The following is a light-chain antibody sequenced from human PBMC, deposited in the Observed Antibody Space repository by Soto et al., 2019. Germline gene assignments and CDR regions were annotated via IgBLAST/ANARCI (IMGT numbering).Light chain of an antibody. CDR3: QQLNSYPVT. Sequence: IQLTQSPSSLSASVGDRVTITCRASQGISSDLAWYQQKPGKAPKLLIYSASTLQNGVPSRFSGSGSGTDCTLTVSGVQPEDFATYYCQQLNSYPVTFGQVTRLEIK. V-gene: IGKV1-9*01. CDR1: QGISSD. J-gene: IGKJ5*01. CDR2: SAS.